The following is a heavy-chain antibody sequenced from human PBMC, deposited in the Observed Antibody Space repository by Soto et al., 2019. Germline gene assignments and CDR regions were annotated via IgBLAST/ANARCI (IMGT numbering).Heavy chain of an antibody. CDR1: GGSISSSNW. CDR3: ARVSGSYYYGMDV. J-gene: IGHJ6*02. Sequence: QVQLQESGPGLVKPSGTLSLTCAVSGGSISSSNWWSWVRQAPGKGLEWIGEIYHSGSTNYNPSLRSRVTISVDKSKNPFSLKLSSVTAADTAVYYCARVSGSYYYGMDVWGQGTTVTVSS. V-gene: IGHV4-4*02. CDR2: IYHSGST. D-gene: IGHD1-26*01.